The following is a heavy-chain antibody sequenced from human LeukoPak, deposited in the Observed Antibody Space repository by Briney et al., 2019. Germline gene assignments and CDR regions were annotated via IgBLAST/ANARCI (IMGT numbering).Heavy chain of an antibody. CDR2: IYSGGNT. J-gene: IGHJ4*02. V-gene: IGHV3-66*02. CDR1: GFTVSSNY. D-gene: IGHD3-3*01. Sequence: EAGGSLRLSCAASGFTVSSNYMSWVRRAPGKGLEWVSVIYSGGNTYYADSVKGRFTISRDNSKNTLYLQMNSLRAEDTAVYYCARVSYDFWSGYPDYWGQGTLVTVSS. CDR3: ARVSYDFWSGYPDY.